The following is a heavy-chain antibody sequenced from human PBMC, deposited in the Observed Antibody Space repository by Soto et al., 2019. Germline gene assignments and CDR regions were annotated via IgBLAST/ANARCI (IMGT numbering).Heavy chain of an antibody. V-gene: IGHV3-30*18. CDR3: AKLERSSSGRAFDI. Sequence: GGSLRLSCAASGFTFSSYGMHWVRQAPGKGLEWVAVISYDGSNKYYADSVKGRFTISRDNSKNTLYLQMNSLRAEDTAVYYCAKLERSSSGRAFDIWGQGTMVTVSS. J-gene: IGHJ3*02. D-gene: IGHD1-1*01. CDR1: GFTFSSYG. CDR2: ISYDGSNK.